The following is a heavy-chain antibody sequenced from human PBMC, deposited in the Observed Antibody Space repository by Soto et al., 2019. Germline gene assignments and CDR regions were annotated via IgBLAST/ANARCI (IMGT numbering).Heavy chain of an antibody. D-gene: IGHD1-26*01. Sequence: GGSLRLSCSASGVTFSSYAMSWVRQAPGKGLEWVSAISGSGGSTYYADSVKGRFTISRDNSKNTLYLQMNSLRAEDTAVYYCAKDEAVGATHYWGQGTLVTVSS. CDR2: ISGSGGST. J-gene: IGHJ4*02. CDR3: AKDEAVGATHY. CDR1: GVTFSSYA. V-gene: IGHV3-23*01.